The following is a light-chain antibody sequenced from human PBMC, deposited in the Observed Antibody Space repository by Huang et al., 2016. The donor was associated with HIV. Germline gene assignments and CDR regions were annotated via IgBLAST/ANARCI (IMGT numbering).Light chain of an antibody. V-gene: IGKV3-11*01. CDR2: DAS. CDR3: QQRSNWPPT. Sequence: EIVLTQSPATLSLSPGERATLSCRASQRVSSYLVWYQQKPGQAPRLLIYDASTRATGSPARFSGSWSGTDFTLTISSLEPEDFAFYYCQQRSNWPPTFGQGTKVEIK. CDR1: QRVSSY. J-gene: IGKJ1*01.